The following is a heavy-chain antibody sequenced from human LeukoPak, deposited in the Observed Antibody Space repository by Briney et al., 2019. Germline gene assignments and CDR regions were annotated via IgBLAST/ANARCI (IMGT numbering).Heavy chain of an antibody. Sequence: SETLSLTCTVSAYSISSGYYWGWIRQPPGKGLEWIGSIYHSGRTYYNPSLKSRVTISVDTSKNQFSLKLSSVTAADTAVYYCARTRYYYNSRSYGAPYYFDYWGQGTLVTVSS. CDR1: AYSISSGYY. CDR2: IYHSGRT. V-gene: IGHV4-38-2*02. J-gene: IGHJ4*02. D-gene: IGHD3-10*01. CDR3: ARTRYYYNSRSYGAPYYFDY.